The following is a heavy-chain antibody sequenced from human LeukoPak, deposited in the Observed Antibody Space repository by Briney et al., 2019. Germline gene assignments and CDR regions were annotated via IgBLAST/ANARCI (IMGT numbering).Heavy chain of an antibody. CDR1: GGSISSSSYY. V-gene: IGHV4-39*01. Sequence: SETLSLTCTVSGGSISSSSYYWGWIRQPPGKGLEWIGSIYYSGSTYYNPSLKSRVTISVDTSKNQFSLKLSSVTAADTAVYYCARHVVVGESMWWFDPWGQGTLVTVSS. CDR2: IYYSGST. J-gene: IGHJ5*02. D-gene: IGHD2-21*01. CDR3: ARHVVVGESMWWFDP.